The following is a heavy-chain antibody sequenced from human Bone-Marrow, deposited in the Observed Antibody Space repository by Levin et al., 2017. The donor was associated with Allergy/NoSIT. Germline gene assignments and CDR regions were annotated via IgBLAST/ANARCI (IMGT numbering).Heavy chain of an antibody. CDR2: ISGSGGST. CDR1: GFTFSSYA. CDR3: AKGHKRESSGWPDY. Sequence: GESLKISCAASGFTFSSYAMSWVRQAPGKGLEWVSAISGSGGSTYYADSVKGRFTISRDNSKNTLYLQMNSLRAEDTAVYYCAKGHKRESSGWPDYWGQGTLVTVSS. V-gene: IGHV3-23*01. D-gene: IGHD6-19*01. J-gene: IGHJ4*02.